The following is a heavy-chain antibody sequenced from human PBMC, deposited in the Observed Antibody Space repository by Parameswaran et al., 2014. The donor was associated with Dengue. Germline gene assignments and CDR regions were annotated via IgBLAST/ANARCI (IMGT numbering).Heavy chain of an antibody. J-gene: IGHJ4*02. CDR2: INPNSGGT. CDR1: GYTFTGYY. Sequence: PGASVKVSCKASGYTFTGYYMHWVRQAPGQGLEWMGWINPNSGGTNYAQKFQGRVTVTGDTSISTAYMELNRLTSDDTAVYYCARSSWYMGFDYWGQGTLVTVSS. D-gene: IGHD6-13*01. CDR3: ARSSWYMGFDY. V-gene: IGHV1-2*02.